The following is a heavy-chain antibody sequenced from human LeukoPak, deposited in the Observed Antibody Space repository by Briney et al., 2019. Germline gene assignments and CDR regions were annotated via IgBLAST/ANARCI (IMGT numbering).Heavy chain of an antibody. CDR3: AREWGGIAAAGTSGY. Sequence: ASVKVSCKASGYTFTSYAMHWVRQAPGQRLEWMGWSNAVNGNTKYSQKFQGRVTFTRDTSASTAYMELSSLRSEDTAVYYCAREWGGIAAAGTSGYWGQGTLVTVSS. CDR2: SNAVNGNT. V-gene: IGHV1-3*01. J-gene: IGHJ4*02. D-gene: IGHD6-13*01. CDR1: GYTFTSYA.